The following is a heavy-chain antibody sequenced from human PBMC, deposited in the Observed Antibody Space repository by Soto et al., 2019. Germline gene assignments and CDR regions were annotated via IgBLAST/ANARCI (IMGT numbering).Heavy chain of an antibody. V-gene: IGHV4-31*03. Sequence: SETLSLTCTVSGGSISSGGYYWSWIRQHPGKGLEWIGYIYYSGSTYYNPSLKSRVTISVDTSKNQFSLKLSSVTAADMAVCDCAGAVAGTGYFDYWGQGTLVTVSS. D-gene: IGHD6-19*01. CDR2: IYYSGST. CDR1: GGSISSGGYY. CDR3: AGAVAGTGYFDY. J-gene: IGHJ4*02.